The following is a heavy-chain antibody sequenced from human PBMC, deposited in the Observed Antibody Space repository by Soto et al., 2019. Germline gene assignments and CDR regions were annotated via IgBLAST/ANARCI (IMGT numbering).Heavy chain of an antibody. Sequence: QVQLVESGGVVVQPGGSLRLTCAASVFTFSEYGIHLVRQAPGKGLEWVAITSYDGRHTSYVDSVKGRFTISRDNSWNTAFLEMNRQRVEDTAVYYCAKTRNAVINYNYYDNMDVWGQGTTVTVSS. D-gene: IGHD3-10*01. CDR1: VFTFSEYG. J-gene: IGHJ6*02. CDR3: AKTRNAVINYNYYDNMDV. V-gene: IGHV3-30*18. CDR2: TSYDGRHT.